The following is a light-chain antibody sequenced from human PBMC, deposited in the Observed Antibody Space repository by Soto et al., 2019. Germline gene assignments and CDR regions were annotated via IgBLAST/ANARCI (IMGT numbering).Light chain of an antibody. CDR3: IQTLKAPYS. J-gene: IGKJ2*01. CDR1: QSLRHHNGYYY. V-gene: IGKV2-28*01. Sequence: DIVMTQSPLSLPVTPGEPASISCRSSQSLRHHNGYYYLDWYLQKPGQSPQVLIYLGSNRASGVXDXYSGRGSGTVFTLKISRVEAEDVGVYYCIQTLKAPYSFGQGTKLEIK. CDR2: LGS.